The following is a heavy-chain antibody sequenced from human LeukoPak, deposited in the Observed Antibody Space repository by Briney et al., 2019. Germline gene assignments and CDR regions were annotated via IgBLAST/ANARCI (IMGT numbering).Heavy chain of an antibody. CDR3: ARSGGDYVWGSYRYTRAAFDY. D-gene: IGHD3-16*02. CDR2: INHSGTT. V-gene: IGHV4-34*01. CDR1: GASFSDYY. J-gene: IGHJ4*02. Sequence: SETLSLTCDVYGASFSDYYWSWVRQPPGKGLEWIGEINHSGTTNYNPSLATRVTLSIDTSKNHFSLNLTSVTAADTAVYYCARSGGDYVWGSYRYTRAAFDYWGQGTLVTVSS.